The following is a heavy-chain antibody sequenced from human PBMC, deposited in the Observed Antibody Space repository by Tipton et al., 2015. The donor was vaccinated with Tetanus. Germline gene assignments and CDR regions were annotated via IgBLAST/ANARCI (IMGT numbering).Heavy chain of an antibody. J-gene: IGHJ4*02. D-gene: IGHD1-20*01. CDR3: AFRTNWRFSRGFDC. Sequence: SLRLSCAASGFIFSNYAMSWVRQTPGKGLEWVSVIYTGGSADYTDSVKGRFTISRDNSNNSLSLQMNSLRIDDTAVYYCAFRTNWRFSRGFDCWGQGILVTVSS. CDR2: IYTGGSA. V-gene: IGHV3-53*01. CDR1: GFIFSNYA.